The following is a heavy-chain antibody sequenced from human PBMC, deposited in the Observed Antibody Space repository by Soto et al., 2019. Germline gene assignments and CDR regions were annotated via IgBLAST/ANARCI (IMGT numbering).Heavy chain of an antibody. J-gene: IGHJ1*01. CDR1: GGSLSSGTYY. V-gene: IGHV4-30-4*01. CDR2: IYHSGSS. CDR3: ATDRLDTTVDYHFVS. D-gene: IGHD4-4*01. Sequence: SETLSLTCTVSGGSLSSGTYYWSWIRQPPGKGLEWIGHIYHSGSSQSNPSLKSRVTISIDTSKNQFSLELRSVTAADTAVYYCATDRLDTTVDYHFVSWGPGRLVIVSS.